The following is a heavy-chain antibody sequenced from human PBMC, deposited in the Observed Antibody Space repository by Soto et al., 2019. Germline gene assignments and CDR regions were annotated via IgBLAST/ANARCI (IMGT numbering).Heavy chain of an antibody. CDR1: GFTFSSYG. J-gene: IGHJ4*02. D-gene: IGHD6-13*01. V-gene: IGHV3-33*01. CDR3: ARAQYSSSWYPFDY. CDR2: IYYDGSNK. Sequence: QVQLVESGGGVVQPGRSLRLSCAASGFTFSSYGMHWVRQAPGKGLEWVAVIYYDGSNKYYADSVKGRFTISRDNSKNTLYLQMNPLRAEDTAVYYCARAQYSSSWYPFDYWGQGTLVTVSS.